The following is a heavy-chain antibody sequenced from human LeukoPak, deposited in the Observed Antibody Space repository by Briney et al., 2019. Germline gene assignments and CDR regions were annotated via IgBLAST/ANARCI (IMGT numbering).Heavy chain of an antibody. D-gene: IGHD7-27*01. CDR2: INHSGST. J-gene: IGHJ6*02. Sequence: SETLSLTCAVYGGSFSGYYWSWIRQPPGKGLEWIGEINHSGSTNYNPSLKSRVTISVDTSKNQFSLKLSSVTAADTAVYYCAISRANWVPYYYCMDVWGQGTTVTVSS. CDR1: GGSFSGYY. CDR3: AISRANWVPYYYCMDV. V-gene: IGHV4-34*01.